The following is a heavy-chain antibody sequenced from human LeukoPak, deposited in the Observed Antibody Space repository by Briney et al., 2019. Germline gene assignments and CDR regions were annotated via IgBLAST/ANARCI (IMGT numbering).Heavy chain of an antibody. Sequence: GRSLRLSCAASEFTFSSYAMHWVRQAPGKGLEWVAVISYDGSNKYYADSVKGRFTISRDNSKNTLYLQMNSLRAGDTAVYYCARGALVVNDYWGQGTLVTVSS. CDR1: EFTFSSYA. D-gene: IGHD3-22*01. V-gene: IGHV3-30-3*01. CDR3: ARGALVVNDY. CDR2: ISYDGSNK. J-gene: IGHJ4*02.